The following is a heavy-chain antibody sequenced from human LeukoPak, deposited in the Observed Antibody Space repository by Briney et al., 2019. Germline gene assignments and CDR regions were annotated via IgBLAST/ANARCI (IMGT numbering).Heavy chain of an antibody. D-gene: IGHD6-13*01. V-gene: IGHV4-34*01. J-gene: IGHJ6*03. CDR2: INQSGST. CDR3: ARGPYSSSWPYYYYYMDV. Sequence: SETLSLTCAVYGGSFSGYCWSWIRQPPGKGLEWIGDINQSGSTSYNPSLKSRVTISVDTSKNRFSLKVRSVTAADTAVYYCARGPYSSSWPYYYYYMDVWSKGTTVTVSS. CDR1: GGSFSGYC.